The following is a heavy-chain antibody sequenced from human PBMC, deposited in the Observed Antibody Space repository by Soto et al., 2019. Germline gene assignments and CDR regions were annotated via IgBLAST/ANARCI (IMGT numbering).Heavy chain of an antibody. J-gene: IGHJ4*01. Sequence: GGSLRLSCAASGFTFSDACINWVRQAPGKGLEWVGRIKSKTDGGTTDFAAPVKGRFAISRDDSRDMVYMQMYSLKTDDTAVYYCTTDSLFTGQLVRMDNWGHGTLVTVS. V-gene: IGHV3-15*07. CDR2: IKSKTDGGTT. D-gene: IGHD3-9*01. CDR3: TTDSLFTGQLVRMDN. CDR1: GFTFSDAC.